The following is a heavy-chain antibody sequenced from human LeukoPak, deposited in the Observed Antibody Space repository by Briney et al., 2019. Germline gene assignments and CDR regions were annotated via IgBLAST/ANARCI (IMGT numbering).Heavy chain of an antibody. V-gene: IGHV3-7*05. J-gene: IGHJ3*02. CDR2: IHEDGSDK. CDR1: GFTFSSYW. D-gene: IGHD1-14*01. CDR3: ARTLRLGTPRAFDI. Sequence: GGSLRLSCVVSGFTFSSYWMNWVRRAPGKGLEWVANIHEDGSDKYYVDSVKGRFTISRDNAKNSLYLQMNSLRAEDTALYYCARTLRLGTPRAFDIWGRGTMVTVSS.